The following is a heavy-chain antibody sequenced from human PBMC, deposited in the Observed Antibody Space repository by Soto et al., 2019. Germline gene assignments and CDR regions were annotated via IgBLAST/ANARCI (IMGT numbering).Heavy chain of an antibody. J-gene: IGHJ3*02. CDR2: ISYDGSNK. V-gene: IGHV3-30-3*01. D-gene: IGHD3-10*01. CDR1: GFSFSSYA. CDR3: ARFSGELNAFDI. Sequence: GGSLRLSCAASGFSFSSYAMHWVSQAPGKGLEWVAVISYDGSNKYYADSVKGRFTISRDNSKNTLYLQMNSLRAEDTAVYYCARFSGELNAFDIWGQGTMVTVSS.